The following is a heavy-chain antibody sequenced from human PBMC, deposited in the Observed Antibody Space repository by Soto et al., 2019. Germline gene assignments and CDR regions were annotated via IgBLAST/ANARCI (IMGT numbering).Heavy chain of an antibody. J-gene: IGHJ5*02. D-gene: IGHD4-17*01. V-gene: IGHV3-33*08. Sequence: GWSLRLSCAASGFSFISYAMNWVLQAPGKGLEWVAVIWYDGSNKYYADSVKGRFTISRDNSKNTLYLQMNSLRAEDTAVYYCGSTPYYGDHVNWVDPWVQVALVTVSS. CDR2: IWYDGSNK. CDR3: GSTPYYGDHVNWVDP. CDR1: GFSFISYA.